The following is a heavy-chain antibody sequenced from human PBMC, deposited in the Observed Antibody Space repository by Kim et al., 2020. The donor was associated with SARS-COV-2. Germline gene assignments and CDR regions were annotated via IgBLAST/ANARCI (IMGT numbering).Heavy chain of an antibody. V-gene: IGHV3-30*18. J-gene: IGHJ6*02. Sequence: GGSLRLSCAASGFTFSSYGMHWVRQAPGKGLEWVAVISYDGSNKYYADSVKGRFTISRDNSKNTLYLQMNSLRAEDTAVYYCAKEYCSSTSCSYGYYGMDVWGQGTTVTVSS. CDR1: GFTFSSYG. CDR3: AKEYCSSTSCSYGYYGMDV. D-gene: IGHD2-2*01. CDR2: ISYDGSNK.